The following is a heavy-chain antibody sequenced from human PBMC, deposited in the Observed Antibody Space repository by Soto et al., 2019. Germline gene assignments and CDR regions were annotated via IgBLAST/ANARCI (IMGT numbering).Heavy chain of an antibody. V-gene: IGHV3-30-3*01. CDR3: ARTVQSYYDSSGSLGGYYYYYGMDV. CDR1: GFTFSSYA. Sequence: QVQLVESGGGVVQPGRSLRLSCAASGFTFSSYAMHWVRQAPGKGLEWVAVISYDGSNKYYADSVKGRFTISRDNSKNTLYLQMNSLRAEDTAVYYCARTVQSYYDSSGSLGGYYYYYGMDVWGHGTTVTVSS. J-gene: IGHJ6*02. CDR2: ISYDGSNK. D-gene: IGHD3-22*01.